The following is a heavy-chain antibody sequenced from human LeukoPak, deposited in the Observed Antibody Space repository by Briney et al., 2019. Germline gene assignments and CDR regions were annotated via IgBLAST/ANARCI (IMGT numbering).Heavy chain of an antibody. CDR2: IYHSGST. Sequence: PSETLSLTCAVSGGSISSSNWWSWVRQPPGKGLEWIGEIYHSGSTNYNPSLKSRVTISVDTSKNQFSLNLSSVTAADTALYYCARGSTVATFSYWGQGTLVTVSS. V-gene: IGHV4-4*02. J-gene: IGHJ4*02. CDR3: ARGSTVATFSY. CDR1: GGSISSSNW. D-gene: IGHD5-12*01.